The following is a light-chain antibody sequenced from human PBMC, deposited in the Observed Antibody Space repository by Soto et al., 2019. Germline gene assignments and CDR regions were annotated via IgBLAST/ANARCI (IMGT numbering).Light chain of an antibody. V-gene: IGLV3-21*02. CDR2: DDS. CDR3: LSYADTAFV. J-gene: IGLJ1*01. CDR1: NIGGKS. Sequence: SYELTQPPSVSVSPGQTARITCAGNNIGGKSVHWYQQKPGQAPVLVVYDDSDRPSGVPDRFAGSKSVNTAARTVAGLQAEDEADYFCLSYADTAFVFGTGTKVT.